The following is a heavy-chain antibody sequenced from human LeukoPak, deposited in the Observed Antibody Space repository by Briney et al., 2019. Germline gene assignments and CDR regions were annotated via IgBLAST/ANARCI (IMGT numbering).Heavy chain of an antibody. CDR3: ARGGLCSSTSCYWNFDY. Sequence: ASVKVSCKASGGTFSSYAISWVRQAPGQGLEWMGGIIPIFGTANYAQKFQGRVTITADESTSTAYMELSSLRSEDTAVYYCARGGLCSSTSCYWNFDYWGQGTLVTVSS. CDR2: IIPIFGTA. V-gene: IGHV1-69*01. J-gene: IGHJ4*02. D-gene: IGHD2-2*01. CDR1: GGTFSSYA.